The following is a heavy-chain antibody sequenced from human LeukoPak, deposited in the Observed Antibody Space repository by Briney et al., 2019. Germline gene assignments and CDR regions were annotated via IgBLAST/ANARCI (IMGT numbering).Heavy chain of an antibody. CDR2: ISGSGGSI. V-gene: IGHV3-23*01. Sequence: GGSLRLSCAASGFTFSSYGMSWVRQAPGKGLEWVSAISGSGGSIYYADSVKGRFTISRDNSKNTLYLQMNGLRAEDTAVYYCASDPLSSSSFDYWGREPWSPSPQ. CDR1: GFTFSSYG. CDR3: ASDPLSSSSFDY. D-gene: IGHD6-13*01. J-gene: IGHJ4*02.